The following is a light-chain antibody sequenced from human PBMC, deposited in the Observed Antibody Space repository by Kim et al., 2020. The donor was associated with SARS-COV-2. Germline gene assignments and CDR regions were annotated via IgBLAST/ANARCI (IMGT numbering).Light chain of an antibody. V-gene: IGKV3-15*01. CDR1: QSVGSD. Sequence: EVVMTQSPATLSVSPGERVTLSCRASQSVGSDLAWYQQRPGQAPRLLIYDASSKATDVPARFSGRGSGTEFTLTINSLQSEDFAVYYCQQYDNWPRTFGQGTKVEI. J-gene: IGKJ1*01. CDR2: DAS. CDR3: QQYDNWPRT.